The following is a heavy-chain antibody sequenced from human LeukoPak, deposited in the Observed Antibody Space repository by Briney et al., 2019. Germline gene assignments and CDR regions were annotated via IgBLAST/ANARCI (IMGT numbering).Heavy chain of an antibody. V-gene: IGHV4-39*01. CDR3: ATSPGADYGGDHWFDP. CDR1: GGSISSSSYY. Sequence: SETLSLTCTVSGGSISSSSYYWGWIRQPPGKGLEWIGSIYYSGSTHYNLSLKSRVTMSVDTSKNQFSLKLRSVTATDTAVYHCATSPGADYGGDHWFDPWGQGTLVTVSS. CDR2: IYYSGST. D-gene: IGHD4-23*01. J-gene: IGHJ5*02.